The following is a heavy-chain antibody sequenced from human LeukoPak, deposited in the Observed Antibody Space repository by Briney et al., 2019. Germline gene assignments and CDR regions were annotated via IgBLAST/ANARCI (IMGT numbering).Heavy chain of an antibody. CDR3: ARGRSLWFGELIDY. J-gene: IGHJ4*02. Sequence: ASVKVSCKASGYTFTGYYMHWVRQAPGQGLEWMGWINPNSGGTNYAQKFQGRVTMTRDTSISTAYMELSRLRSDDTAVYYCARGRSLWFGELIDYWGQGTLVTVSS. V-gene: IGHV1-2*02. D-gene: IGHD3-10*01. CDR2: INPNSGGT. CDR1: GYTFTGYY.